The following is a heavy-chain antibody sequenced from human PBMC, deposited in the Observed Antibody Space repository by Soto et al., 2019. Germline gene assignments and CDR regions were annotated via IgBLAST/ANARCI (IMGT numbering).Heavy chain of an antibody. CDR2: IYAGGST. CDR3: ARGTWGISWPNFFDY. Sequence: EVQLVESGGGLIQPGGSLRLSCTAPGFSVTSTYMSWVRQAPGKGLEWVSVIYAGGSTSYADSVKGRFTVSRDNSNNTLFLQLNSLRVEVTAVYYCARGTWGISWPNFFDYWGQGVLVTVSS. D-gene: IGHD6-13*01. V-gene: IGHV3-53*01. CDR1: GFSVTSTY. J-gene: IGHJ4*02.